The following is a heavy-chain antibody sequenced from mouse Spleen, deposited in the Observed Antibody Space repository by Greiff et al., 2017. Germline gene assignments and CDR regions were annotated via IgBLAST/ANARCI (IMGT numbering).Heavy chain of an antibody. V-gene: IGHV1-42*01. Sequence: EVQLQESGPELVKPGASVKISCKASGYSFTGYYMNWVKQSPEKSLEWIGEINPSTDGTTYNQKFKARATLTVDKSSSTAYMQLKSLTSEDSAVYYCARELRLRPFAYWGQGTLVTVSA. CDR1: GYSFTGYY. J-gene: IGHJ3*01. CDR3: ARELRLRPFAY. CDR2: INPSTDGT. D-gene: IGHD1-2*01.